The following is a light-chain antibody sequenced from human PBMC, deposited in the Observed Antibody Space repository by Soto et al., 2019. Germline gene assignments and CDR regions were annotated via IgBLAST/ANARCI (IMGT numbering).Light chain of an antibody. CDR1: SGHSDYA. CDR2: VTSDGSH. CDR3: QGWGTGGV. J-gene: IGLJ3*02. V-gene: IGLV4-69*01. Sequence: QSVLTQSPSASASPGASVKLTCTLSSGHSDYAIAWHQQQPEKGPRYLMKVTSDGSHTKGDGIPDRFSGSSSGADRYLTISSLRSDEEADYYCQGWGTGGVVGGGTQLTVL.